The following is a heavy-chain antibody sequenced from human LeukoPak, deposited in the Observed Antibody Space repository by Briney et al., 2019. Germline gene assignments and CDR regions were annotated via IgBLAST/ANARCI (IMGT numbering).Heavy chain of an antibody. CDR3: ARGLSLYDFWSGYYVDY. CDR2: IYYSGST. V-gene: IGHV4-30-4*08. Sequence: SQTLSLTCTVSGGSISSGDYYWSWIRQPPGKGLEWLGYIYYSGSTYYNPSLKSRVTISVDTSKNQFSLKLSSVTAADTAVYYWARGLSLYDFWSGYYVDYWGQGTLVTVSS. CDR1: GGSISSGDYY. D-gene: IGHD3-3*01. J-gene: IGHJ4*02.